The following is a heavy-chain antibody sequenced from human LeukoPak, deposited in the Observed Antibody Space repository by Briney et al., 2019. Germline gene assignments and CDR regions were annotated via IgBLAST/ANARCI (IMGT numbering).Heavy chain of an antibody. CDR2: IYYSGST. V-gene: IGHV4-31*03. CDR3: ARAPYYYDSSGYYYLDY. CDR1: GDSISSGGYY. Sequence: SEALSLTCTVSGDSISSGGYYWSWVRQHPGKGLEWIGYIYYSGSTYYNPSLKSRVTISVDTSKNQFSLKLSSVTAADTAVYYCARAPYYYDSSGYYYLDYWGQGTLVTVSS. J-gene: IGHJ4*02. D-gene: IGHD3-22*01.